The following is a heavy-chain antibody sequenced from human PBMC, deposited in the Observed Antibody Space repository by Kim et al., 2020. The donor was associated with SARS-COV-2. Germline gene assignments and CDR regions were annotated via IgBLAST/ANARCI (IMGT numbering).Heavy chain of an antibody. D-gene: IGHD6-13*01. V-gene: IGHV3-23*01. CDR1: GFTFSSYA. J-gene: IGHJ4*02. CDR2: ISGSGGST. CDR3: AKRPGAAAVSDYFDY. Sequence: GGSLRLSCAASGFTFSSYAMSWVRQAPGKGLEWVSAISGSGGSTYYADSVKGRFTMSRDNSKNTLYLQMNSLRAEDTAVYYCAKRPGAAAVSDYFDYWGQGTLVTVSS.